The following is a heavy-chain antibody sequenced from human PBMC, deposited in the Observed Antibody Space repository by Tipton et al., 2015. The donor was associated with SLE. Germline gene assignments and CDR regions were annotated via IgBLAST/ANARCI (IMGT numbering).Heavy chain of an antibody. V-gene: IGHV4-59*01. J-gene: IGHJ4*02. D-gene: IGHD5-12*01. CDR2: IYYSGST. CDR1: GGSISSYY. CDR3: ARGAATMFDY. Sequence: LRLSCTVSGGSISSYYWGWIRQPPGKGLEWIGYIYYSGSTNYNPSLKSRVTISVDTSKNQFSLKLSSVTAADTAVYYCARGAATMFDYWGQGTLVTVSS.